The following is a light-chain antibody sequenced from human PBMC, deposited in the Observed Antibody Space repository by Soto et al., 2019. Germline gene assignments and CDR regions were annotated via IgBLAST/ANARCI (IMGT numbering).Light chain of an antibody. V-gene: IGKV1-5*01. CDR3: PQCYSHWK. CDR1: QSIGTC. Sequence: IQMTQSPSTLSASVGDRVTITCRASQSIGTCLAGYEQNRGKAPKLLISDASTLESGGPSRFGGSGSGTEFTLSISSLQPDHFATSFSPQCYSHWKFGQGTKV. J-gene: IGKJ1*01. CDR2: DAS.